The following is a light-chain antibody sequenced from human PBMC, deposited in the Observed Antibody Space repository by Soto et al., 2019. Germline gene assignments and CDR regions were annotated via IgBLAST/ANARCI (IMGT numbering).Light chain of an antibody. J-gene: IGKJ1*01. CDR3: MQGTHWPWT. V-gene: IGKV2-30*02. Sequence: DVVMTQSPLSLPXTXXXPASISCXXXXSLXHSDGNTYLNWFQQRPGQSPRRLIYKVPDRDSGVPARFSGSGSGTDFTLKISRVEAEDVGVYYCMQGTHWPWTFGQGTEVEIK. CDR1: XSLXHSDGNTY. CDR2: KVP.